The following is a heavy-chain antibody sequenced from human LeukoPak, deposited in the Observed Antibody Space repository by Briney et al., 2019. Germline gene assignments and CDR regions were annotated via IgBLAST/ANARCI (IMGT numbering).Heavy chain of an antibody. D-gene: IGHD3-22*01. J-gene: IGHJ4*02. V-gene: IGHV4-59*01. Sequence: SETLSLTCTVSGGSISSYHWSWIRQPPGKGLEWIGYIYYSGSTNYNPSLKSRVTISVDTSKNQFSLKLSSVTAADTAVYYCARVLYDSSGYYVDYWGQGTLVTVSS. CDR3: ARVLYDSSGYYVDY. CDR1: GGSISSYH. CDR2: IYYSGST.